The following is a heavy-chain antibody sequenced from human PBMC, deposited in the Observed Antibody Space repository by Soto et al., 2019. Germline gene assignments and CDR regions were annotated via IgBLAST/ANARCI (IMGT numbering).Heavy chain of an antibody. CDR3: VRSRQMESGNDYGLDV. D-gene: IGHD1-1*01. J-gene: IGHJ6*02. CDR2: YHSGGST. Sequence: QVQLQESGSGLVKPSQSLSLTCTVSGVSLNTADTWWSWIRQSPGKGLEFIGYYHSGGSTYYDASFRRRVIISAGTSNSQFSLKLRSVTVADTAVYFCVRSRQMESGNDYGLDVWGQGTTVTVSS. CDR1: GVSLNTADTW. V-gene: IGHV4-30-4*01.